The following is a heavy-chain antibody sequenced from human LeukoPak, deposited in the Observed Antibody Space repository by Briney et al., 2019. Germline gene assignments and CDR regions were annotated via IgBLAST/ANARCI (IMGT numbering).Heavy chain of an antibody. Sequence: PSETLSLTCAVYGGSFSGYHWSWIRQPPGKGLEWIGEIDHGGSTNYNPSLKSRVTISVDTSKNQFSLKLSSVTAAETAVYYCARALLNVFGVVWEDRYYYYMDVRGKGTTVTVSS. CDR1: GGSFSGYH. CDR3: ARALLNVFGVVWEDRYYYYMDV. V-gene: IGHV4-34*01. J-gene: IGHJ6*03. D-gene: IGHD3-3*01. CDR2: IDHGGST.